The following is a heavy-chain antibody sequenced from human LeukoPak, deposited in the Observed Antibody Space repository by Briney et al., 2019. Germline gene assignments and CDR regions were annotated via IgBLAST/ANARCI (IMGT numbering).Heavy chain of an antibody. D-gene: IGHD6-6*01. CDR2: IYGGTST. V-gene: IGHV3-53*01. CDR3: ARVVLYYYYMDV. CDR1: GFTVSSNY. J-gene: IGHJ6*03. Sequence: PGGSLRPSCAASGFTVSSNYMSWVRQVPGKGLEWVSVIYGGTSTYYADSVKGRFTISRDNSKNTLYLQMNSLRAEDTAVYYCARVVLYYYYMDVWGKGTTVTVSS.